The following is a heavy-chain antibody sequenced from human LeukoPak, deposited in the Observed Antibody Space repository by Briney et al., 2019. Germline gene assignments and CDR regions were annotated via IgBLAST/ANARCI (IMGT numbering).Heavy chain of an antibody. Sequence: GGSLRLSCAASGFTFSSYAMHWVRQAPGKGLEWVAVISYDGSNKYYADSVKGRFTISRDNSKNTLYLQMNSLRAEDTAVYYCARDLYSSGWSLGYLYYYYYGMDVWGQGTTVTVSS. CDR1: GFTFSSYA. CDR2: ISYDGSNK. J-gene: IGHJ6*02. CDR3: ARDLYSSGWSLGYLYYYYYGMDV. D-gene: IGHD6-19*01. V-gene: IGHV3-30*04.